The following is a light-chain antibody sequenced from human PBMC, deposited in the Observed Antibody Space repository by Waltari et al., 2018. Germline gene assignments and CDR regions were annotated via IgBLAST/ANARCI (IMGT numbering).Light chain of an antibody. Sequence: EVVLTQSPATLSLSPGERATLSCRASQSVSSYLAWYQQKPGQTPRLLIYDASNRATGIPARFSGSGSGTDFTLTISSLEAEDLAVYYCQQRGNWPNTFGQGTKVEIK. V-gene: IGKV3-11*01. CDR3: QQRGNWPNT. CDR2: DAS. J-gene: IGKJ2*01. CDR1: QSVSSY.